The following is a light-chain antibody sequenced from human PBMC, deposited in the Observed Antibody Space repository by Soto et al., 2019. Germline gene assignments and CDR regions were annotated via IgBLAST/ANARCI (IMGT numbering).Light chain of an antibody. Sequence: QSVLTQPASVSGSPGQSITISCTGTSSDVGSYNLVSWYQQHPGKAPKLMIYEGSKRPSGVSSRFSGSKSGNTASLTISGLQAEDEDDYYCCSYAGNSDVFGTGTKVTVL. CDR2: EGS. CDR1: SSDVGSYNL. CDR3: CSYAGNSDV. V-gene: IGLV2-23*01. J-gene: IGLJ1*01.